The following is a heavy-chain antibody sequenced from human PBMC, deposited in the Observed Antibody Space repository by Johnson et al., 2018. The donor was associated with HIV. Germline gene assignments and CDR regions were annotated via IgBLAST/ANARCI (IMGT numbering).Heavy chain of an antibody. CDR1: GFTFGSYA. J-gene: IGHJ3*02. CDR2: LSYDGSNK. Sequence: QVQLVESGGGVVQPGRSLRLPCAASGFTFGSYAMHWVRQAPGKGLEWVAFLSYDGSNKYYADSVKGRFTISRANSKNTLYLKMNSLRPEDTAVYYCARDGRDMVTRGAFDIWGQGTMVTVSS. V-gene: IGHV3-30*04. CDR3: ARDGRDMVTRGAFDI. D-gene: IGHD5-18*01.